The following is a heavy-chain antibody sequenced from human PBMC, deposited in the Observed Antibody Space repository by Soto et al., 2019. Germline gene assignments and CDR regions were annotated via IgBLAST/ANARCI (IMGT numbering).Heavy chain of an antibody. CDR1: GYTFSSYA. D-gene: IGHD7-27*01. CDR2: INAGYGNT. CDR3: ARDTGDGTFDF. V-gene: IGHV1-3*01. J-gene: IGHJ4*02. Sequence: ASVKVSCKASGYTFSSYAMHWVRQAPGQRLEWMGWINAGYGNTKSSQKFQDRVTISRDTSASTAYMELTSLRSEDTAVYYCARDTGDGTFDFWGRGSRVIVSS.